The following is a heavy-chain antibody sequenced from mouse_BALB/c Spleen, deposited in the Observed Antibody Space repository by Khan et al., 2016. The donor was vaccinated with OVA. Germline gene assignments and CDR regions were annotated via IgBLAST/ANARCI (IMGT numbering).Heavy chain of an antibody. J-gene: IGHJ4*01. Sequence: QVQRQQSGAELARPGASVKMSCKASGYTFTSYTMHGGKQRPGQGLEWIGYINPRSGYSNYNQKFKDKATLIAEKSSSTAYMQLSSLTSEDSAVYYCARRVDYYAMDYWGQGTSVTVSS. D-gene: IGHD1-1*02. CDR3: ARRVDYYAMDY. CDR2: INPRSGYS. V-gene: IGHV1-4*01. CDR1: GYTFTSYT.